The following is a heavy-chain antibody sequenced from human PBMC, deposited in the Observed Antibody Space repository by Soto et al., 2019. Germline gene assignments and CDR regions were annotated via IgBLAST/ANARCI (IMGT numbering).Heavy chain of an antibody. CDR1: GGSFSGYY. V-gene: IGHV4-34*01. Sequence: QVQLQQWGAGLLKPSENLSLTCAVYGGSFSGYYWSGIRQPPGKGLEWIGEINHSGSTNYNPSLKSRVTISVDTSKNQFSLKLSSVTAADTAVYYCARGLGYCSSTSCQASHENFDYWGQGTLVTVSS. CDR2: INHSGST. D-gene: IGHD2-2*01. CDR3: ARGLGYCSSTSCQASHENFDY. J-gene: IGHJ4*02.